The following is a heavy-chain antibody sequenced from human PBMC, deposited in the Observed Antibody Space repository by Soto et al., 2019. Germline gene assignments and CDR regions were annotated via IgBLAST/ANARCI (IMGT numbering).Heavy chain of an antibody. CDR2: MNPNSGNT. CDR3: ARGWGRWPHEKPGDY. V-gene: IGHV1-8*01. J-gene: IGHJ4*02. CDR1: GYTFTTYD. D-gene: IGHD3-16*01. Sequence: QVQLVQSGAELKKPGASVMVSCKASGYTFTTYDVNWVRQATGQGLEWMGWMNPNSGNTGSAQKFQGRLTMTRDTSXGTAYMELTSLTSEDTAIYFCARGWGRWPHEKPGDYWGQGTLVTVSS.